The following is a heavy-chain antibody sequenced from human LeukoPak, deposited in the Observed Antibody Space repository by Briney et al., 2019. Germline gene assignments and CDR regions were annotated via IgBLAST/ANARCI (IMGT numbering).Heavy chain of an antibody. CDR3: ARDKGGRYYDSSGYPDY. CDR1: GFTFSSYS. D-gene: IGHD3-22*01. J-gene: IGHJ4*02. CDR2: ISSSSSYI. Sequence: PGGSLRLSCAASGFTFSSYSMNWVRQAPGKGLEWVSSISSSSSYIYYADSVKGRFTISRDNAKNSLYLQMNSLRAEDTAVYYCARDKGGRYYDSSGYPDYWGQGTLVTVSS. V-gene: IGHV3-21*01.